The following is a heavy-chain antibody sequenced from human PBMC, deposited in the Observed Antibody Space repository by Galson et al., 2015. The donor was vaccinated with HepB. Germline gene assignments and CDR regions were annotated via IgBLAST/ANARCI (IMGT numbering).Heavy chain of an antibody. V-gene: IGHV1-18*01. CDR1: GYTFTSYG. CDR3: ARIPLPRIAPPGEWFDP. Sequence: SVKVSCKASGYTFTSYGISWVRQAPGQGLEWMGWISAYNGNTNYAQKLQGRVTTTTDTSTSTAYMELRSLRSDDTAVYYCARIPLPRIAPPGEWFDPWGQGTLVTVSS. D-gene: IGHD6-13*01. J-gene: IGHJ5*02. CDR2: ISAYNGNT.